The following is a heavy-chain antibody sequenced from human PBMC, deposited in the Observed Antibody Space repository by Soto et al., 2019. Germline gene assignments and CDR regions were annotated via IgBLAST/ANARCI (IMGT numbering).Heavy chain of an antibody. CDR2: IYYSGST. D-gene: IGHD6-19*01. CDR1: GGSISSYY. Sequence: QVQLQESGPGLVKPSETLSLTCTVSGGSISSYYWSWIRQPPGKGLEWIGYIYYSGSTNYNPSLKSRVTISVDTSKNQFSLKLSSVTAAGTAVYYCARAYSSGWYKRFDPWGQGTLVTVSS. V-gene: IGHV4-59*08. CDR3: ARAYSSGWYKRFDP. J-gene: IGHJ5*02.